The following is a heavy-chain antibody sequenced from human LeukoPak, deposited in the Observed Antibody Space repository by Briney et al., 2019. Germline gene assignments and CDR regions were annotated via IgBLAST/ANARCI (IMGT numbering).Heavy chain of an antibody. J-gene: IGHJ4*02. CDR1: GFXXSXFA. D-gene: IGHD4-17*01. CDR2: VSGGGDTV. CDR3: AKDTRSYGDYHYFDN. V-gene: IGHV3-23*01. Sequence: SGFXXSXFAMSWVRQAPGKGLEWVSTVSGGGDTVHYADSVKGRFTISRDNSKNNLYLQMNSLRDEDTAVYFCAKDTRSYGDYHYFDNWGQGTRVTVSS.